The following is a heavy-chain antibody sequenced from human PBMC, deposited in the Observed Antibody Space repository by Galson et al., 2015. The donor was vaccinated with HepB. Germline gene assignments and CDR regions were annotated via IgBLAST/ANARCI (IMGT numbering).Heavy chain of an antibody. CDR2: MNPNSGNT. Sequence: SVKVSCKASGYTFTSYDINWVRQATGQGLEWMGWMNPNSGNTGYAQKFQGRVTMTRNTSISTAYMELSSLRSEDTAVYYCARTHSSGPIRHSYYGMDVWGQGTTVTVSS. D-gene: IGHD3-22*01. CDR1: GYTFTSYD. CDR3: ARTHSSGPIRHSYYGMDV. V-gene: IGHV1-8*01. J-gene: IGHJ6*02.